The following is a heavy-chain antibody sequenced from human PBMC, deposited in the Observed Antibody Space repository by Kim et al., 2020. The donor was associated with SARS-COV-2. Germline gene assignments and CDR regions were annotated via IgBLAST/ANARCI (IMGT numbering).Heavy chain of an antibody. D-gene: IGHD1-26*01. V-gene: IGHV4-61*01. CDR3: ATYFAGVGGRGH. CDR1: GGPMTGGNYH. Sequence: SETLSLTCTVSGGPMTGGNYHWSWIRQRPGKGLEWIGYKWSTGSTNYNPSLRSRVTISVDTSSNQFSLKLTSVTAADTAVYYCATYFAGVGGRGHWGQGTLVTVSS. J-gene: IGHJ4*02. CDR2: KWSTGST.